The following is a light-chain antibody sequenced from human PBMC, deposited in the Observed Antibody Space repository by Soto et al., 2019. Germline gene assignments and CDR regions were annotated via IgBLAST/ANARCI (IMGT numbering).Light chain of an antibody. CDR3: CSYAGSGTFV. CDR1: SSDVGSYKL. V-gene: IGLV2-23*02. J-gene: IGLJ2*01. Sequence: QSALTQPASVSGSPGQSITISCTGTSSDVGSYKLVSWYQQHPGKAPKLIIYEVNKRPSGVSNRFSGSKSGNTASLTISGLQAEDEADYYCCSYAGSGTFVFGGGTKVTVL. CDR2: EVN.